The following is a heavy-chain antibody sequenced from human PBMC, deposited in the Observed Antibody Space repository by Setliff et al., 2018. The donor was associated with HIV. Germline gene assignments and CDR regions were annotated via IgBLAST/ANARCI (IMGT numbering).Heavy chain of an antibody. D-gene: IGHD7-27*01. Sequence: PGGSLRLSCEGSGFTFSSYAMTWLRQAPGKGLEWVAGIRPDASNKYYVDSVKGRFTISRDNDKKSLYLQMNSLRVEDTAVYYCARQFSNSFDYWGQGALVTVSS. CDR2: IRPDASNK. V-gene: IGHV3-7*03. CDR3: ARQFSNSFDY. CDR1: GFTFSSYA. J-gene: IGHJ4*02.